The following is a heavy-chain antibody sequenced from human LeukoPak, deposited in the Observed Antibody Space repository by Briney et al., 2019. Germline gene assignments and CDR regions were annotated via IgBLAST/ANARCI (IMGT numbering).Heavy chain of an antibody. V-gene: IGHV4-59*08. CDR3: ARTLNGDYSDY. CDR1: GGSINNYD. CDR2: IYYSGST. D-gene: IGHD4-17*01. Sequence: SETLSLTCTVSGGSINNYDWSWIRQPPGKGLEWSAYIYYSGSTNYNPSLKSRVTISVDTSKKQFSLKLSSVTAAHTAVYYCARTLNGDYSDYWGQGTLVTVSS. J-gene: IGHJ4*02.